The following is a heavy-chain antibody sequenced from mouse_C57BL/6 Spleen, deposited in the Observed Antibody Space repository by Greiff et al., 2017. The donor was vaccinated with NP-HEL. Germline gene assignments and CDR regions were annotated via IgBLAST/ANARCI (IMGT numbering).Heavy chain of an antibody. CDR2: INPSSGYT. CDR1: GYTFTSYT. CDR3: ASNDPYYAMDY. J-gene: IGHJ4*01. D-gene: IGHD2-3*01. Sequence: QVQLQQSGAELARPGASVKMSCKASGYTFTSYTMHWVKQRPGQGLEWIGYINPSSGYTKYNQKFKDKATLTADKSSSTAYMQLSSLTSEDSAVYYCASNDPYYAMDYWGQGTSVTVSS. V-gene: IGHV1-4*01.